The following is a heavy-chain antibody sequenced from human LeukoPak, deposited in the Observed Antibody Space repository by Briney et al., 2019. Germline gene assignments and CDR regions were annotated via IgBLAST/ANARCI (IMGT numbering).Heavy chain of an antibody. CDR1: GLTVSYNY. CDR3: ARDKSDFPFDA. V-gene: IGHV3-66*01. Sequence: GGSLRLSCAASGLTVSYNYMSWVRQAPGKGLEWVSIIYRGGSTSHADSVKGRFTISRDISTNTVFLQMNSLRADDTAVYYCARDKSDFPFDAWGQGTLVTVSS. J-gene: IGHJ5*02. CDR2: IYRGGST. D-gene: IGHD3-3*01.